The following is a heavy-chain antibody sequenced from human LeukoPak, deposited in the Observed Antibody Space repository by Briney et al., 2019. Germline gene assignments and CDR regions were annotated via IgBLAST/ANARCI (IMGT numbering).Heavy chain of an antibody. V-gene: IGHV4-34*01. Sequence: SETLSLTCAVYGGSFSGYYWSWIRQPPGKGLEWIGEINHSGSTNYNPSLKSRVTISINTSKNQFSLKLSSVTAADTAVYYCARRNGHDIVATFRRRYYFDYWGQGTLVTVSS. J-gene: IGHJ4*02. CDR2: INHSGST. CDR1: GGSFSGYY. D-gene: IGHD5-12*01. CDR3: ARRNGHDIVATFRRRYYFDY.